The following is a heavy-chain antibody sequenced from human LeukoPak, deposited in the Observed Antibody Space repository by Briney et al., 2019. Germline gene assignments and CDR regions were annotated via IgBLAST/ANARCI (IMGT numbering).Heavy chain of an antibody. CDR2: IYYSGST. V-gene: IGHV4-39*01. CDR1: GGSVTSSTYY. CDR3: ARVRVTTRRADY. Sequence: SETLSLTCTVSGGSVTSSTYYGGWIRQPPGKGLEWIGNIYYSGSTYYNPPLRSRVTISVDTSKNQFSPKLSSVTAADTAVYYCARVRVTTRRADYWGQGTLVAVSS. D-gene: IGHD4-17*01. J-gene: IGHJ4*02.